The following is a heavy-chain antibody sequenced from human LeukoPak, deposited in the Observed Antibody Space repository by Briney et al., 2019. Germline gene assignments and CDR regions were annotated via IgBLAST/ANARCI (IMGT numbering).Heavy chain of an antibody. Sequence: GGSLRLSCAASGFTFSSYWMSWVRQAPGKGLEWVANIKQDGSEKYYVDSVKGRFTISRDNAKNSLYLQMNSLRAEDTAVYYCARELRFLEWYIDYWGQGTLVTVSS. V-gene: IGHV3-7*01. J-gene: IGHJ4*02. D-gene: IGHD3-3*01. CDR1: GFTFSSYW. CDR2: IKQDGSEK. CDR3: ARELRFLEWYIDY.